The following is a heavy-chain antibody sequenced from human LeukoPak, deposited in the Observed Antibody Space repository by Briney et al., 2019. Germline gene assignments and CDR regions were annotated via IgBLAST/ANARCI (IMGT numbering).Heavy chain of an antibody. CDR1: GFTFSSYS. J-gene: IGHJ4*02. CDR3: ARDPDYDSLFDY. Sequence: GGSLRLSCAASGFTFSSYSMNWVRQAPGKGLEWVSSISSSSSCIYYADSVKGRFTISRDNAKNSLYLQMNSLRAEDTAVYYCARDPDYDSLFDYWGQGTLVTVSS. D-gene: IGHD3-22*01. CDR2: ISSSSSCI. V-gene: IGHV3-21*01.